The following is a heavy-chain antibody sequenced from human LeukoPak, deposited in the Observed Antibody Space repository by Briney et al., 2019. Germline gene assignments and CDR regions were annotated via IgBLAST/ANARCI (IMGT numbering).Heavy chain of an antibody. CDR3: ARMVRGNWFDP. D-gene: IGHD3-10*01. Sequence: GASVKVSCKASGYTFTSYGISWVRQAPGQGLDWMGWISAYNGNTNYAQKLQGRVTMTTDTSTSTAYMELRSLRSDDTAVYYCARMVRGNWFDPWAREPWSPSPQ. J-gene: IGHJ5*02. CDR1: GYTFTSYG. V-gene: IGHV1-18*01. CDR2: ISAYNGNT.